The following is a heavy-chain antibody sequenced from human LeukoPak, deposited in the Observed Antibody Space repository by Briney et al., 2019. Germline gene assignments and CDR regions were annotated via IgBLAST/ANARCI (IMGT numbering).Heavy chain of an antibody. CDR2: IIPIFGTA. CDR3: ARLRYQLLWGTEVYDWFDP. V-gene: IGHV1-69*13. D-gene: IGHD2-2*01. Sequence: ASVKVSCKASGGTFSSYAISWVRQAPGQGLEWMGGIIPIFGTANYAQKFQGRVTITADESTSTAYVELSSLRSEDMAVYYCARLRYQLLWGTEVYDWFDPWGQGTLVTVSS. CDR1: GGTFSSYA. J-gene: IGHJ5*02.